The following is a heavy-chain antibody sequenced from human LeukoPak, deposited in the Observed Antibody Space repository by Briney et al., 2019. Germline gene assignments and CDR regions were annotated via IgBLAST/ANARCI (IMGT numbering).Heavy chain of an antibody. CDR3: ARDDYYETGDVRYFDL. D-gene: IGHD7-27*01. V-gene: IGHV3-21*01. J-gene: IGHJ2*01. Sequence: GGSLRLSCAASGFTFSSYSMNWVRQAPGKGLEWVSSISSSSSYIYYADSVKGRFTISRDNAKNSLYLQMNSLRAEDTAVYYCARDDYYETGDVRYFDLWGRGTLVTVSS. CDR2: ISSSSSYI. CDR1: GFTFSSYS.